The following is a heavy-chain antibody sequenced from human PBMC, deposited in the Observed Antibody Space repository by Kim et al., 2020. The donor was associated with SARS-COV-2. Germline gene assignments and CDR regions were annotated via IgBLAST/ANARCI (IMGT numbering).Heavy chain of an antibody. J-gene: IGHJ5*02. CDR3: ASAQSGSNSQRIWFDP. CDR2: IYNPGSN. Sequence: SETLSLTCTVSGGTISTYSWSWLRQHPGKGLELLGYIYNPGSNNYNPSLVSRVTISRDTSKNQFSLKLRSVTAAYTPVYYCASAQSGSNSQRIWFDPWGQGTMGTVSS. CDR1: GGTISTYS. V-gene: IGHV4-59*01. D-gene: IGHD4-4*01.